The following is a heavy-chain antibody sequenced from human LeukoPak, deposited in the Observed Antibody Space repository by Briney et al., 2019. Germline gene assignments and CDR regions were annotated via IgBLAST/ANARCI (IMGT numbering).Heavy chain of an antibody. V-gene: IGHV3-48*01. CDR2: ISRGSDTI. CDR1: GFSFTYNS. D-gene: IGHD4-17*01. J-gene: IGHJ4*02. CDR3: ASPTVTTSRGY. Sequence: GGSLRLSCVASGFSFTYNSMNWVRQAPGKGLEWVSCISRGSDTIYYADSVKGRFTISRDNAKNSLYLQMNSLRPEDTAVYYCASPTVTTSRGYWGQGTLVTVSS.